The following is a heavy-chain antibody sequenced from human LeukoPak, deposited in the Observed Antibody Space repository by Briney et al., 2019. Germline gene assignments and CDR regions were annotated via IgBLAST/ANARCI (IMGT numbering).Heavy chain of an antibody. CDR3: AKATGTLGN. D-gene: IGHD1-1*01. V-gene: IGHV3-9*01. Sequence: GGSLRLSCAASGFTFDDYAMHWVRQAPGKGLEWVSGISWNSGSIGYADSVKGRFTISRDNAKNSLYLQMNSLRAEDTAMYYCAKATGTLGNWGQGTLVTVSA. CDR1: GFTFDDYA. J-gene: IGHJ4*02. CDR2: ISWNSGSI.